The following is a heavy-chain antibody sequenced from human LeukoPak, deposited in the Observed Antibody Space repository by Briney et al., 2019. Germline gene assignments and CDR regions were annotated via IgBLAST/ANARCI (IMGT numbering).Heavy chain of an antibody. CDR3: ASSQYSSGWSEWFDP. Sequence: SGTLSLTCAVYGGSFSGYYWSWIRQPPGKGLEWIGEINHSGSTNYNPSLKSRVTISVDTSKNQFSLKLSSVTAADTAVYYCASSQYSSGWSEWFDPWGQGTLVTVSS. CDR2: INHSGST. D-gene: IGHD6-19*01. J-gene: IGHJ5*02. V-gene: IGHV4-34*01. CDR1: GGSFSGYY.